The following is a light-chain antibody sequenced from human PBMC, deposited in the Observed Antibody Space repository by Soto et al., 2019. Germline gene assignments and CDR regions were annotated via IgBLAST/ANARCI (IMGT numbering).Light chain of an antibody. J-gene: IGLJ2*01. CDR2: EVT. V-gene: IGLV2-14*01. CDR3: ASYTTSGTVL. CDR1: TSDVGGYNS. Sequence: QSVLTQPDSLSGSHGQSITISCTGTTSDVGGYNSVSWFQHLPDKAPKLIISEVTLRPSGVSNRFSGSKSANTASLTISGLQAEDDADYYCASYTTSGTVLFGGGTKLTVL.